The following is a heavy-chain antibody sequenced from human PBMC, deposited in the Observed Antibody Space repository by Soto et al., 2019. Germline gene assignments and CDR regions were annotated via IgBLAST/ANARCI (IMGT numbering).Heavy chain of an antibody. V-gene: IGHV4-30-4*01. CDR3: ARAIVLMVYAPVGYGMDV. CDR2: IYYSGST. D-gene: IGHD2-8*01. J-gene: IGHJ6*02. Sequence: SETLSLTCTVSGGSISSGDYYWSWIRQPPGKGLEWIGYIYYSGSTYYNPSLKSRVTISVDTSKNQFSLKLSSVTAADTAVYYCARAIVLMVYAPVGYGMDVWGRGTTVTVS. CDR1: GGSISSGDYY.